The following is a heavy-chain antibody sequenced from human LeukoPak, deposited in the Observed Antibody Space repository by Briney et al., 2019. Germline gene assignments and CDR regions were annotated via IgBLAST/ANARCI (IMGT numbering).Heavy chain of an antibody. V-gene: IGHV4-30-2*01. J-gene: IGHJ4*02. CDR3: AREDYGDPRLFSFDY. Sequence: SETLSLTCTVSGGSISSDGYSWSWIRQPPGRGLEWIGYIYHSGNTYYNPSLQSRVTISVDRSKNQFSLKLSSVTAADTAVYYCAREDYGDPRLFSFDYWGQGTLVTVSS. D-gene: IGHD4-17*01. CDR1: GGSISSDGYS. CDR2: IYHSGNT.